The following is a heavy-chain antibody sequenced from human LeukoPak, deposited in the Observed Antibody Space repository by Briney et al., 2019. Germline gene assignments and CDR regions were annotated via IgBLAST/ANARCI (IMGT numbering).Heavy chain of an antibody. CDR2: ISWNSGSI. D-gene: IGHD3-10*01. CDR1: GFTFDDYA. V-gene: IGHV3-9*01. Sequence: GGSLRLPCAASGFTFDDYAMHWVRQAPGKGLEWVSGISWNSGSIGYADSVRGRFTISRDNAKNSLYLQMNSLRAEDTALYYCAKDYGSGSPDYYYYGMDVWGQGTTVTVSS. J-gene: IGHJ6*02. CDR3: AKDYGSGSPDYYYYGMDV.